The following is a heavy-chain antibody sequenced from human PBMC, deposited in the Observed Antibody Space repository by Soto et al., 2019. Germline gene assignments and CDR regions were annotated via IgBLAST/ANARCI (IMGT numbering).Heavy chain of an antibody. Sequence: GSLRLSCAASGFTFSSYAMHWVRQAPGKGLEWVAVISYDGSNKYYADSVKGRFTISRDNSKNTLYLQMNSLRAEDTAVYYCAREEGYCSGGSCYDEGGMDVWGQGTTVTVSS. CDR1: GFTFSSYA. J-gene: IGHJ6*02. V-gene: IGHV3-30-3*01. CDR3: AREEGYCSGGSCYDEGGMDV. CDR2: ISYDGSNK. D-gene: IGHD2-15*01.